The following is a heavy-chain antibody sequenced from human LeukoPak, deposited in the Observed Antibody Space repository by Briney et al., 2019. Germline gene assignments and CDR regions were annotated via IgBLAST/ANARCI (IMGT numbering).Heavy chain of an antibody. CDR2: IRFDGGTK. Sequence: GGSLRLSCAASEFTFSNSGMHWVRQAPGKGLEWVSFIRFDGGTKYYADSVKGRFTISRDNSKNTVYLQVTSLRAEDTAVYYCAKDHGSGSQYNSLLDYWGQGTLVTVSS. D-gene: IGHD3-10*01. CDR1: EFTFSNSG. J-gene: IGHJ4*02. V-gene: IGHV3-30*02. CDR3: AKDHGSGSQYNSLLDY.